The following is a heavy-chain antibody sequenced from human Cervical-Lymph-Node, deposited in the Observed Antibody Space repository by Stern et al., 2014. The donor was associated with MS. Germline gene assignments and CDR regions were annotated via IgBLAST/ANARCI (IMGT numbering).Heavy chain of an antibody. Sequence: QVQLAQSGAEVKQPGSSVRVSCKAYGGTFGGYAVSWVRQAPRQGFEWMGVIVPMFGTANYAQKFQGRGTMTADATTSTAYMELSGLTSEDTAMYYCTRDEGNAEYYQHWGQGTLITVSS. CDR2: IVPMFGTA. CDR3: TRDEGNAEYYQH. V-gene: IGHV1-69*01. CDR1: GGTFGGYA. J-gene: IGHJ1*01.